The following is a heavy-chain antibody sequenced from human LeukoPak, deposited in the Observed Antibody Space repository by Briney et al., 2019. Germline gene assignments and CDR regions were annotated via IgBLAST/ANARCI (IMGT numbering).Heavy chain of an antibody. CDR3: ANGNAYGYGVFDF. V-gene: IGHV1-69*13. CDR2: IMPVFGTA. J-gene: IGHJ6*02. D-gene: IGHD5-12*01. Sequence: SVKVSCKASGGTFTSNAFSWVRQAPGQGLEWMGGIMPVFGTAKNAQKFQGRLTITADESTSTAYMKLTSLSSEDTAVYYCANGNAYGYGVFDFWGQGTTVTVSS. CDR1: GGTFTSNA.